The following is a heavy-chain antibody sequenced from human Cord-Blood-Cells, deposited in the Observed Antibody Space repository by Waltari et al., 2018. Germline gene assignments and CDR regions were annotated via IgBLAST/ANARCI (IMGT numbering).Heavy chain of an antibody. CDR1: GFTFDDHA. CDR3: AKGVYSSSFYYFDY. V-gene: IGHV3-9*01. Sequence: EVQLVESGGGLVQPGRSLRLSCAASGFTFDDHAMHWVRQAPGKGLEWVSGISWNSGSIGYADSVKGRFTISRDNAKNSLYLQMNSLRAEDTALYYCAKGVYSSSFYYFDYWGQGTLVTVSS. CDR2: ISWNSGSI. D-gene: IGHD6-6*01. J-gene: IGHJ4*02.